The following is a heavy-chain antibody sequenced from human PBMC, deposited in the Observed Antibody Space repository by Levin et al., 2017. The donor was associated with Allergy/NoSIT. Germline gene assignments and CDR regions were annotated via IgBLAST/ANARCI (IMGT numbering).Heavy chain of an antibody. D-gene: IGHD3-10*01. CDR3: ARMAGYQGSRSYVFEY. CDR1: GDSINSYY. V-gene: IGHV4-59*01. CDR2: IFFSETPT. Sequence: PSETLSLTCTVSGDSINSYYWSWIRQAPGKGLEWIGYIFFSETPTHYNPSLNGRVTLSLDTSKNQFALQLTSETAAATAAYYCARMAGYQGSRSYVFEYWGQGTLVTVSS. J-gene: IGHJ4*02.